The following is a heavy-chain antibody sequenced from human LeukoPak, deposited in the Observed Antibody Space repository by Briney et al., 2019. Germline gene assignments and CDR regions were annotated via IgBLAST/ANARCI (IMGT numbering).Heavy chain of an antibody. J-gene: IGHJ4*02. Sequence: GGSLRLSCAASGFTYSNYWMHWVRQTPGKGQVWVSRINSDASSTSYADSVKGRFTISRDRAKNTLYLQMNGLRADDTAVYYCATSLYSGTKLDYWGQGTLVTVSS. CDR2: INSDASST. D-gene: IGHD1-26*01. CDR1: GFTYSNYW. CDR3: ATSLYSGTKLDY. V-gene: IGHV3-74*01.